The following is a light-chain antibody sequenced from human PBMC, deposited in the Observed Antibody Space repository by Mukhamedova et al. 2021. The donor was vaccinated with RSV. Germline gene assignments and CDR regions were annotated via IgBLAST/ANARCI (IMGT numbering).Light chain of an antibody. J-gene: IGLJ1*01. Sequence: VTISCSGTSSDVGGYDYVSWYQHHPGKAPKLIIYDVYKRLSGVPDHFSGSKSGNTASLTISGLQAEDEADYYCCSYAGSYSLFVF. CDR2: DVY. CDR1: SSDVGGYDY. CDR3: CSYAGSYSLFV. V-gene: IGLV2-11*01.